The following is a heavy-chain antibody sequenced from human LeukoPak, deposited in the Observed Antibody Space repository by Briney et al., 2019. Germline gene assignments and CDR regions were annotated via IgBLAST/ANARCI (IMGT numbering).Heavy chain of an antibody. Sequence: GGSLRLSCSASGFTFSSYAMHWVRQAPGKGLEYVSAISSNGGSTYYADSVKGRFTISRDNSKNTLYLQMSSLRAEDTAVYYCVKDECDHDFWSGYFHYYYYYGMDVWGQGTTVTVSS. D-gene: IGHD3-3*01. V-gene: IGHV3-64D*09. CDR3: VKDECDHDFWSGYFHYYYYYGMDV. CDR2: ISSNGGST. J-gene: IGHJ6*02. CDR1: GFTFSSYA.